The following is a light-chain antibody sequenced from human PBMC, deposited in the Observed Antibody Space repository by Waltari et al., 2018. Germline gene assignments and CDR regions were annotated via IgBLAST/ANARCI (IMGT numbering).Light chain of an antibody. CDR2: DVN. CDR3: SSFTRTNSWV. V-gene: IGLV2-14*03. Sequence: HSALAQPASVSGSPGHSITISCTGTSSDVGGYNYVSWYQQHPGKAPRLMIYDVNNRPSGVSNRFSGSKSGNTASLTISGLQAEDEADYYCSSFTRTNSWVFGGGTKLTVL. CDR1: SSDVGGYNY. J-gene: IGLJ3*02.